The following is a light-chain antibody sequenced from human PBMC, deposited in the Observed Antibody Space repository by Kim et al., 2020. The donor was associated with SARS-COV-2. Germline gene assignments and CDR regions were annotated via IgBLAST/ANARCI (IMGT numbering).Light chain of an antibody. Sequence: SYELTQPLSVSVALGQTARITCGGNNIGSKNVHWYQQKPGQAPVLVIYRDRNRPSGIPERFSGSNSGNTATLTISRAQAGDEADYYCQVWDSSVVFGGGTQLTVL. V-gene: IGLV3-9*01. J-gene: IGLJ2*01. CDR3: QVWDSSVV. CDR2: RDR. CDR1: NIGSKN.